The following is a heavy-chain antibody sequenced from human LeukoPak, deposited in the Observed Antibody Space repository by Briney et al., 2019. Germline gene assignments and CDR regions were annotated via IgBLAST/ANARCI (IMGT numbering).Heavy chain of an antibody. D-gene: IGHD6-13*01. CDR3: ARDSAGNDY. CDR2: ISRTTGTT. J-gene: IGHJ4*02. Sequence: GGSLRLSCAASGFTFTDTAMSWVRQAPGKGLEWVSTISRTTGTTYYADSVKGRFTISRDNAKNSLYLQMNSLRAEDTAMYYCARDSAGNDYWGQGTLVTVSS. V-gene: IGHV3-23*01. CDR1: GFTFTDTA.